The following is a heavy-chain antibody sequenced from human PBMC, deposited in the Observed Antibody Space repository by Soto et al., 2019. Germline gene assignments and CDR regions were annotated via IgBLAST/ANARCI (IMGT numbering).Heavy chain of an antibody. CDR1: GGSISSYY. Sequence: LSLTCTVSGGSISSYYWSWIRQPPGKGLEWIGYIYYSGSTNYNPSLKSRVTISVDTSKNQFSLKLSSVTAADTAVYYCARGLLGCSGGSCYSSLAFDIWGQGTMVTVSS. CDR2: IYYSGST. J-gene: IGHJ3*02. CDR3: ARGLLGCSGGSCYSSLAFDI. D-gene: IGHD2-15*01. V-gene: IGHV4-59*01.